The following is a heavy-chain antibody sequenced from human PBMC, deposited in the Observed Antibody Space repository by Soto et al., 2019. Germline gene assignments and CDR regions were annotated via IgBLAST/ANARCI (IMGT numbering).Heavy chain of an antibody. CDR2: INSDGSST. CDR1: GFTFSSYW. CDR3: ARDTQYSSGGLAFDI. J-gene: IGHJ3*02. V-gene: IGHV3-74*01. Sequence: GGSLRLSCAASGFTFSSYWMHWVRQAPGKGLVWVSRINSDGSSTSYADSVKGRFTISRDNAKNTLYLQMNSLRAEDTAVYYCARDTQYSSGGLAFDIWGQGTMVTVSS. D-gene: IGHD6-19*01.